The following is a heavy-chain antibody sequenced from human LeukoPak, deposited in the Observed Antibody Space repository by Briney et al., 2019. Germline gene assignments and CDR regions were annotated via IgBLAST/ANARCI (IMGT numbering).Heavy chain of an antibody. V-gene: IGHV3-21*01. D-gene: IGHD5-18*01. CDR1: GFTFRSYT. CDR3: ARVPVDTAMPYYMDV. Sequence: GGSLRLSCAASGFTFRSYTMNWVRQAPGKGLEWVSSISSSSTYIYYADSVKGRFTISRDNAKNSLYLQMNSLRAEDTAVYYCARVPVDTAMPYYMDVWGKGTTVTVSS. CDR2: ISSSSTYI. J-gene: IGHJ6*03.